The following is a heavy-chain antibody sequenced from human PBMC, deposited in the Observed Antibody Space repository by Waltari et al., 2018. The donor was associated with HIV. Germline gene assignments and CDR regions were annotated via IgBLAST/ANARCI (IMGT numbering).Heavy chain of an antibody. V-gene: IGHV4-39*01. J-gene: IGHJ6*02. Sequence: QLQLQESGPGLVKPSETLSLTCIVSGDSLISTAYYWAGFRQAPGEGLDWIGSMYYSGHTDYTPALKSRITMAVDTSNNQFSLGLTSVTAADTAVYYCARQHGRPADVWGQGTTVTVSS. CDR2: MYYSGHT. CDR3: ARQHGRPADV. CDR1: GDSLISTAYY.